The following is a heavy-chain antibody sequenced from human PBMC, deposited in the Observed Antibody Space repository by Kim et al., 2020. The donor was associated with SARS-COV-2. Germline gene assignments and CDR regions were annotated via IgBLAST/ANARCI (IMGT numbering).Heavy chain of an antibody. V-gene: IGHV1-69*13. CDR3: ATGPDSSSTVADGMDG. J-gene: IGHJ6*02. CDR2: IIPIFGTA. D-gene: IGHD6-13*01. CDR1: GGTFSSYA. Sequence: SVKVSCKASGGTFSSYAISWVRQAPGQGLEWMGGIIPIFGTANYAQKFQGRVTITADESTSTAYMELSSLRSEDTAVYYCATGPDSSSTVADGMDGWGQGTTI.